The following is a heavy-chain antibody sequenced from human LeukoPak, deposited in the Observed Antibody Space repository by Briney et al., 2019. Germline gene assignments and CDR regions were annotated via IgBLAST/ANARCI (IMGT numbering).Heavy chain of an antibody. CDR1: GFTFSSHS. V-gene: IGHV3-48*04. CDR2: ISSSSSTI. D-gene: IGHD1-26*01. J-gene: IGHJ4*02. CDR3: AKDGGSYFSVYFDY. Sequence: PGGSLRLSCAASGFTFSSHSMNWVRQAPGKGLEWVSYISSSSSTIYYADSVKGRFTISRDNAKNSLYLQMNSLRAEDTALYYCAKDGGSYFSVYFDYWGQGTLVTVSS.